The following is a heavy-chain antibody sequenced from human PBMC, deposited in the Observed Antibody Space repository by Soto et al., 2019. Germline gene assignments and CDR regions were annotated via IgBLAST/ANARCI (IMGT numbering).Heavy chain of an antibody. J-gene: IGHJ5*02. V-gene: IGHV4-34*01. CDR3: ARGFIVVVPAAPLVWFDP. Sequence: PSETLSLTCAVYGGSFSGYYWSWIRQPPGKGLEWIGEINHSGSTNYNPSLKSRVTISVDTSKNQFSLKLSSVTAADTAVYYCARGFIVVVPAAPLVWFDPWGQGTLVTVSS. CDR1: GGSFSGYY. CDR2: INHSGST. D-gene: IGHD2-2*01.